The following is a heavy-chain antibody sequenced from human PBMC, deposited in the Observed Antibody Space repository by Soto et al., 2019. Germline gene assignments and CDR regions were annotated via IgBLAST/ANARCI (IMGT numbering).Heavy chain of an antibody. D-gene: IGHD3-3*01. V-gene: IGHV4-34*01. J-gene: IGHJ4*02. Sequence: SETLSLTCAVYGGSFSGYYWSWIRQPPGKGLEWIGEINHSGSTNYNPSLKSRVTISVDTSKNQFSLKLSSVTAADTAVYYCARGQIIFGVVISGLGLGLDYWGQGTLVTVSS. CDR3: ARGQIIFGVVISGLGLGLDY. CDR2: INHSGST. CDR1: GGSFSGYY.